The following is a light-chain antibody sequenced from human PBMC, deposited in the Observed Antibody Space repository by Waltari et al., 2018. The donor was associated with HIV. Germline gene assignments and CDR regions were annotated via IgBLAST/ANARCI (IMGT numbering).Light chain of an antibody. CDR1: SSTFGKNL. CDR3: GTWDPRLGSAV. CDR2: DNN. J-gene: IGLJ3*02. Sequence: QSVLTQPHSVSVDPGQKVTISCPVSSTFGKNLVSWYQHLPGAAPKLLIYDNNNRPSGISDRFSGSKSGTSATLGITGLQTGDEADYYCGTWDPRLGSAVFGGGTKLTVL. V-gene: IGLV1-51*01.